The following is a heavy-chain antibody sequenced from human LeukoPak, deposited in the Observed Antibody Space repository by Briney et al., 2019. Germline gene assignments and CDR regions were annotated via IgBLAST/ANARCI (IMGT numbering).Heavy chain of an antibody. CDR2: IFGSGGSA. D-gene: IGHD5-12*01. J-gene: IGHJ5*02. V-gene: IGHV3-23*01. CDR3: AKAASSGYDFTTNWFDP. Sequence: GGSLRLSCAASGFTFNSYAMYWVRQAPGKGLEWVSGIFGSGGSAHYADSVKGRFTISRDNAKNSLYLQMNSLRAEDTALYYCAKAASSGYDFTTNWFDPWGQGTLVTVSS. CDR1: GFTFNSYA.